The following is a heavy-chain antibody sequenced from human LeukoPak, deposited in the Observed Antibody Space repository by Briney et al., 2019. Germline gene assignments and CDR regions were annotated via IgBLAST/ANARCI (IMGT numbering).Heavy chain of an antibody. Sequence: SVKVSCKASGGTFSSYAISWVRQAPGQGLEWMGGIIPIFGTANYAQKFQGRVTITADESTSTAYMELSSLRSEDTALYYCAKDIGVRGVIPPSYYYYGMDVWGQGTTVTVSS. CDR3: AKDIGVRGVIPPSYYYYGMDV. J-gene: IGHJ6*02. D-gene: IGHD3-10*01. CDR1: GGTFSSYA. CDR2: IIPIFGTA. V-gene: IGHV1-69*13.